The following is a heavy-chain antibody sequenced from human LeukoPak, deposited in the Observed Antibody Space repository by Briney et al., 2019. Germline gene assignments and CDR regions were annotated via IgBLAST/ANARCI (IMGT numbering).Heavy chain of an antibody. Sequence: ASVKVFCKASGYTFTGYYMHWVRQAPGQGLEWMGWINPNSGGTNYAQKFQGRVTMTRDTSISTAYMELSRLRSDDTAVYYCARDMVYGGPPDYSDYWGQGTLVTVSS. CDR1: GYTFTGYY. D-gene: IGHD4-23*01. J-gene: IGHJ4*02. V-gene: IGHV1-2*02. CDR2: INPNSGGT. CDR3: ARDMVYGGPPDYSDY.